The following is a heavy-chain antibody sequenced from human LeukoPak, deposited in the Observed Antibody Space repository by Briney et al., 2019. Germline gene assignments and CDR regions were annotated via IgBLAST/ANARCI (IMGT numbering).Heavy chain of an antibody. CDR1: GGSISSYY. CDR2: IYYSGST. CDR3: ARHSGSYYYFDY. J-gene: IGHJ4*02. D-gene: IGHD1-26*01. V-gene: IGHV4-59*08. Sequence: ASETLSLTCTVSGGSISSYYWSWIRQPPGKGLEWIGYIYYSGSTNYNPSLKSRVTISVDTSKNQFSLKPSSVTAADTAVYYCARHSGSYYYFDYWGQGTLVTVSS.